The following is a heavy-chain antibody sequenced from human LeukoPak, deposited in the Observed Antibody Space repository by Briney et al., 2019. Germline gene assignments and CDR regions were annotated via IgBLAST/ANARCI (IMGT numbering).Heavy chain of an antibody. CDR3: ARMGGWYSGGTGY. Sequence: GRSLRLPCAASGFTFSSYGMHWVRQAPGKGLEWVAVIWYDGSNKYYADSVKGRFTISRDNSKNTLYLQMNSLRAEDTAVYYCARMGGWYSGGTGYWGQGTLVTVSS. J-gene: IGHJ4*02. D-gene: IGHD1-26*01. CDR1: GFTFSSYG. CDR2: IWYDGSNK. V-gene: IGHV3-33*01.